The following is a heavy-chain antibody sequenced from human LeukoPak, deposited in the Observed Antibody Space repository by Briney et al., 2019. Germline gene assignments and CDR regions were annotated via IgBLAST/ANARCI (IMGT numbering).Heavy chain of an antibody. CDR2: IYTSGST. J-gene: IGHJ4*02. V-gene: IGHV4-4*07. Sequence: PSETLSLTCAVSGGSISSYYWSRIRQPAGKGLEWIGRIYTSGSTNYNPSLKSRVTMSVDTSKNQFSLKLSSVTAADTAVYYCARTDTAMGSFDYWGQGTLVTVSS. D-gene: IGHD5-18*01. CDR1: GGSISSYY. CDR3: ARTDTAMGSFDY.